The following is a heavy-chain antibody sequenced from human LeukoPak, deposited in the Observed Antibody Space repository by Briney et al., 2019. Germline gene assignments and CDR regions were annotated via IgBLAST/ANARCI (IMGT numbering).Heavy chain of an antibody. V-gene: IGHV4-59*01. CDR2: ISYGGST. CDR3: ARGGYSYGSLVVFDY. D-gene: IGHD5-18*01. Sequence: SETLSLTCTVSGGSISSYYWSWIRQPPGKGLEWIGYISYGGSTTYYPSLTSRVSISVDTSKNQFSLRLSSVTAADTAVYYCARGGYSYGSLVVFDYWGQGTLVTVSS. CDR1: GGSISSYY. J-gene: IGHJ4*02.